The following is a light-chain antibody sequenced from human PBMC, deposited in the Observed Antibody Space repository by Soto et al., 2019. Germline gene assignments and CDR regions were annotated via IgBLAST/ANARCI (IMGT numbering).Light chain of an antibody. J-gene: IGKJ1*01. V-gene: IGKV3-20*01. CDR1: ESVSGSY. Sequence: VLTQSPGTLSLSPGERAALSCRASESVSGSYIAWYQQKVGQSPRLPIYGASNRATGIPDRFSGSGSGTDFTLTISRLEPEDFAMYYCQQYGRTFGLGTKVDIK. CDR3: QQYGRT. CDR2: GAS.